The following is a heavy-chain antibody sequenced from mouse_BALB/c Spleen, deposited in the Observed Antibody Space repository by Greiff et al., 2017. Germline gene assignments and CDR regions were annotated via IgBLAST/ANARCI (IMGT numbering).Heavy chain of an antibody. CDR1: GFTFSSFG. CDR2: ISSGSSTI. Sequence: EVKLMESGGGLVQPGGSRKLSCAASGFTFSSFGMHWVRQAPEKGLEWVAYISSGSSTIYYADTVKGRFTISRDNPKNTLFLQMTSLRSEDTAMYYCARDDGYYVDYWGQGTTLTVSS. V-gene: IGHV5-17*02. J-gene: IGHJ2*01. CDR3: ARDDGYYVDY. D-gene: IGHD2-3*01.